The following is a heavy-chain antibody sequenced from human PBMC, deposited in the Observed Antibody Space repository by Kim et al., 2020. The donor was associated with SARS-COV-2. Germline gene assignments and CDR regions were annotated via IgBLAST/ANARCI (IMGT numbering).Heavy chain of an antibody. CDR1: GFTFSSYN. J-gene: IGHJ4*02. Sequence: GGSLRLSCAASGFTFSSYNMNWVRQAPGKGLEWVSSITTSSTYIYYADSVKGRFTVSRDNAKNSLYLQMNSLRAEDTAVYYCARDLTGTTGYWGQGTLVT. CDR3: ARDLTGTTGY. V-gene: IGHV3-21*06. CDR2: ITTSSTYI. D-gene: IGHD1-7*01.